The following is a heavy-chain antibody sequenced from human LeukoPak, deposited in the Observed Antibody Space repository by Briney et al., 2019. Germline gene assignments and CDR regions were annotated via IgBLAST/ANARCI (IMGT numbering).Heavy chain of an antibody. V-gene: IGHV3-7*01. CDR3: ARGQVYGSDDAFDI. Sequence: PGGSLRLSCAASGFTFSSHYMSWVRQAPGKGLEWVANIKKDGSEKYYVDSVKGRFTISRDNAKTSLYLQMNSLRAEDTAVYYCARGQVYGSDDAFDIWGQGTMVTVSS. D-gene: IGHD2/OR15-2a*01. J-gene: IGHJ3*02. CDR2: IKKDGSEK. CDR1: GFTFSSHY.